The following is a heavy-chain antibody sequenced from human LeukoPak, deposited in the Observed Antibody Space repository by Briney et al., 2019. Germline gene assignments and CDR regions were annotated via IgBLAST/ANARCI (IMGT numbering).Heavy chain of an antibody. CDR3: ARVPYGSGTYYFDY. Sequence: SRTLSLTCTVSGGSINSGDSYWGWIRQPPGKSLEWIGYISYSGSPYYNPSLRGRVAISGDTSKNQFSLRLGSVTAADTAVYYCARVPYGSGTYYFDYWGPGILVTVSS. CDR1: GGSINSGDSY. J-gene: IGHJ4*02. D-gene: IGHD3-10*01. CDR2: ISYSGSP. V-gene: IGHV4-30-4*01.